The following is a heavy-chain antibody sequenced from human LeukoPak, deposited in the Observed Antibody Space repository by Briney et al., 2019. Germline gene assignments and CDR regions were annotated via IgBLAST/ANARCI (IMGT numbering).Heavy chain of an antibody. CDR2: ISSSGSTI. V-gene: IGHV3-11*01. CDR3: ARDFYSNYVSLYYYYYYMDV. Sequence: PGGSLRLSCAASGFTFSDYYMSWIRQAPGKGLEWVSYISSSGSTIYYADSVKGRFTISRDNAKNSLYLQMNSLRAEDTAVYYCARDFYSNYVSLYYYYYYMDVWGKGTTVTVSS. CDR1: GFTFSDYY. D-gene: IGHD4-11*01. J-gene: IGHJ6*03.